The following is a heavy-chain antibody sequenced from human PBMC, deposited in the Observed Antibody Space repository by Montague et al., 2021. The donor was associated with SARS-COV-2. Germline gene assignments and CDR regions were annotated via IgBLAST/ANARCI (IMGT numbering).Heavy chain of an antibody. D-gene: IGHD3-10*01. CDR3: ARLSNYYGSGSYYPHNYYYGMDV. V-gene: IGHV4-39*01. CDR1: GGSISSSSYC. Sequence: SETLSLTCTVSGGSISSSSYCWGWIRQPPGKGLEWIGSIYYSGSTYYNESLKSRVTISVDTSKNQFSLKLSSVTAADTAVYYCARLSNYYGSGSYYPHNYYYGMDVWGQGTTVTVSS. J-gene: IGHJ6*02. CDR2: IYYSGST.